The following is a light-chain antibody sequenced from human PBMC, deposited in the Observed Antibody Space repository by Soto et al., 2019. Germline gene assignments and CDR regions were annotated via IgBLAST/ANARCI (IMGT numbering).Light chain of an antibody. V-gene: IGLV4-69*01. Sequence: QLVLTQSPSASASLGASVKLTCTLSSGHSNYAIAWHQQQPEKGTRYLIKVNSGGSHIKGDGIPDRFSGSSSGAERYLFISSLQSEDEADYYCQTWGTGSAIVVFGGGTQLTVL. J-gene: IGLJ7*01. CDR2: VNSGGSH. CDR3: QTWGTGSAIVV. CDR1: SGHSNYA.